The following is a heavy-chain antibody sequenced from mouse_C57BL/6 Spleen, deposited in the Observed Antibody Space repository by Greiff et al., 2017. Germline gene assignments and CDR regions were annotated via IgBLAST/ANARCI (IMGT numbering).Heavy chain of an antibody. CDR2: IRNKANNHAT. CDR1: GFTFSDAW. CDR3: TRGLTYAMDY. Sequence: EVQVVESGGGLVQPGGSMKLSCAASGFTFSDAWMDWVRQSPEKGLEWVAEIRNKANNHATYYAESVKGRFTISRDDSKSSVYLQMNSLRAEDTGIYYCTRGLTYAMDYWGQGTSVTVSS. D-gene: IGHD2-4*01. J-gene: IGHJ4*01. V-gene: IGHV6-6*01.